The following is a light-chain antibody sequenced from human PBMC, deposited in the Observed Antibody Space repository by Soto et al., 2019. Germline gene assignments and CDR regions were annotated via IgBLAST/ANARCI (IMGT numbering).Light chain of an antibody. V-gene: IGKV1-39*01. Sequence: DIQMTQSPSSLSASVGDRVTITCRASQSISNYLNWYQQKPGKAPKLLIYGAYNLQSGVPSRFSGSGSGTDFTLTITSLQPEDFATYYCQQSYGAPIIFGQGTRLEIK. J-gene: IGKJ5*01. CDR1: QSISNY. CDR2: GAY. CDR3: QQSYGAPII.